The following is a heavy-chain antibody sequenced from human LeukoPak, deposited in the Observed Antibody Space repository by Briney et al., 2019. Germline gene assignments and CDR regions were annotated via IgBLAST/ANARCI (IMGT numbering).Heavy chain of an antibody. V-gene: IGHV3-7*01. J-gene: IGHJ4*02. CDR1: GFTFSSYW. CDR3: AKDSKYNSNWHWSFDY. D-gene: IGHD6-13*01. CDR2: IKQDGSEK. Sequence: PGGSLRLSCAASGFTFSSYWMSWVRQAPGKGLEWVANIKQDGSEKYYVDSVKGRFTISRDNAMNSLYLQMNSLRAEDTAVYYCAKDSKYNSNWHWSFDYWGQGTLVTVSS.